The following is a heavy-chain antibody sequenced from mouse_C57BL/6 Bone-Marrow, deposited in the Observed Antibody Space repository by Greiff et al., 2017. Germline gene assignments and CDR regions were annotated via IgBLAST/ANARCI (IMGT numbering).Heavy chain of an antibody. CDR3: ARGGCGSSYVDY. CDR1: GFNIKNTY. J-gene: IGHJ2*01. V-gene: IGHV14-3*01. CDR2: IDPANGNT. Sequence: VQLQQSVAELVRPGASVKLSCTASGFNIKNTYMPWVKQRPEQGLEWIGRIDPANGNTKYAPKFQGKATITADTSSNTAYLQLSSLTSEDTAIYYCARGGCGSSYVDYWGQGTTLTVSS. D-gene: IGHD1-1*01.